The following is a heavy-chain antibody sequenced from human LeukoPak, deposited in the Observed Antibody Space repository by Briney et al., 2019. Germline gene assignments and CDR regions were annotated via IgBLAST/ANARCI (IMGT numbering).Heavy chain of an antibody. CDR3: ARYSSGWPAVDY. V-gene: IGHV1-18*01. Sequence: ASVKVSCKASGCTFTSYGISWVRQAPGQGLEWMGWISAYNGNTNKAQKLQGRVTMTTDTSTSTAYMELRSLRSDDTAVYYCARYSSGWPAVDYWGQGTLVTVSS. CDR2: ISAYNGNT. J-gene: IGHJ4*02. CDR1: GCTFTSYG. D-gene: IGHD6-19*01.